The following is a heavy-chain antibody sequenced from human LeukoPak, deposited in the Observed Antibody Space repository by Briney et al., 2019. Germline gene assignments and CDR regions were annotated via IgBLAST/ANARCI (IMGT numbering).Heavy chain of an antibody. J-gene: IGHJ4*02. CDR2: LISSSSYI. D-gene: IGHD3-22*01. CDR3: ARVGGEDSSGYYLPSYFDY. V-gene: IGHV3-21*01. Sequence: GGSLRLSCTASGFTFSSHSMNWLRQAPGKGLEWVSSLISSSSYIYYADPVKGRFTISRDNAKNSLYLQVKGLRAEDTAVYYCARVGGEDSSGYYLPSYFDYWGQGTQVTVSS. CDR1: GFTFSSHS.